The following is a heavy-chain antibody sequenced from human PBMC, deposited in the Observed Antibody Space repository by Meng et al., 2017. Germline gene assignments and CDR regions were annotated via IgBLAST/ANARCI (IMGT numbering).Heavy chain of an antibody. V-gene: IGHV1-18*01. CDR2: ISAYNGNT. CDR1: CYTFNSYG. D-gene: IGHD6-19*01. J-gene: IGHJ4*02. Sequence: VHVRQTGGEVKEAVVSVKVSCKSSCYTFNSYGSSWVRPAPGQGLEWMGWISAYNGNTNYAQKLQGRVTMTTDTSTSTAYMELRSLRSDDTAVYYCARGGIAVAIDYWGQGTLVTVSS. CDR3: ARGGIAVAIDY.